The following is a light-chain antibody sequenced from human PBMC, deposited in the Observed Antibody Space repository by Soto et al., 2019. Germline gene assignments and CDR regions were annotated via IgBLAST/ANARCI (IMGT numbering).Light chain of an antibody. Sequence: EIVLTQSPGTLSLSPGERATLSCRASQSVSKNYLAWYQQKPGQAPRLLIHGATTRATGIPARFSGSGSGTEFTLTISSLQSEDFAVYYCQQYGSSGTFGQGTKVDI. CDR1: QSVSKNY. CDR2: GAT. J-gene: IGKJ1*01. V-gene: IGKV3-20*01. CDR3: QQYGSSGT.